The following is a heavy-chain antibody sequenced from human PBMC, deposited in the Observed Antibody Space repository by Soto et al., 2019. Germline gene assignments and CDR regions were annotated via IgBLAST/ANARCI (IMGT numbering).Heavy chain of an antibody. J-gene: IGHJ4*02. CDR2: ISPSNGQT. Sequence: QVQLVQSGTEVKKPGASVKVSCKASGYTFSNFGLSWVRQAPGQGPEWMGWISPSNGQTIYAQNFHGRVTMTTDTSTDTAHMELRSLISDDTAVYYCARVIMIFGVANLGSYFDYWGQGTRVTVSA. V-gene: IGHV1-18*01. CDR1: GYTFSNFG. CDR3: ARVIMIFGVANLGSYFDY. D-gene: IGHD3-3*01.